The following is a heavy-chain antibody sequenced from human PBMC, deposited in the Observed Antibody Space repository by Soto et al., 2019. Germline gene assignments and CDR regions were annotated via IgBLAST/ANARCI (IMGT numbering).Heavy chain of an antibody. CDR3: ARDKYDSSGYYYYYYGMDV. J-gene: IGHJ6*02. V-gene: IGHV1-2*04. Sequence: ASVKVSYKASGYTFTGYYMHWVRQAPGQGLEWMGWINPNSGGTNYAQKFQGWVTMTRDTSISTAYMELSRLRSDDTAVYYCARDKYDSSGYYYYYYGMDVWGQGTTVTVSS. CDR1: GYTFTGYY. CDR2: INPNSGGT. D-gene: IGHD3-22*01.